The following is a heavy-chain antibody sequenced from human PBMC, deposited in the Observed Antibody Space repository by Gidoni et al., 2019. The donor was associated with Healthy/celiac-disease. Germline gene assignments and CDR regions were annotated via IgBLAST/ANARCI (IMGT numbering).Heavy chain of an antibody. CDR1: GGSFSGYY. D-gene: IGHD1-26*01. CDR2: INHSGST. V-gene: IGHV4-34*01. CDR3: ARLVGFGL. Sequence: VQLQLWGAGLFKPSETLSLTCAVYGGSFSGYYWSWIRQPPGKGLEWIGEINHSGSTNYNPSLKSRVTISVDTSKNQFSLKLSSVTAADTAVYYCARLVGFGLWGQGTLVTVSS. J-gene: IGHJ4*02.